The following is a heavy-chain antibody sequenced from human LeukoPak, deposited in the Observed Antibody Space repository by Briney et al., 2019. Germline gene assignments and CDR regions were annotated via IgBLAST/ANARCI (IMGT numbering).Heavy chain of an antibody. V-gene: IGHV4-39*07. CDR1: GGSISSSSYY. D-gene: IGHD3-22*01. CDR2: IYYSGST. Sequence: SETLSLTCTVSGGSISSSSYYWGWIRQPPGKGLEWIGSIYYSGSTYHNPSLKSRVTISVDTSKNQFSLKLSSVTAADTAVYYCARDPHDSSGFLVHYYYYMDVWGKGTTVTVSS. CDR3: ARDPHDSSGFLVHYYYYMDV. J-gene: IGHJ6*03.